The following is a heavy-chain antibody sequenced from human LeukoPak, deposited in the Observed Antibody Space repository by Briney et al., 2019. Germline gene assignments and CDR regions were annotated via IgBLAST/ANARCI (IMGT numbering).Heavy chain of an antibody. D-gene: IGHD6-19*01. V-gene: IGHV3-33*06. CDR2: IWYDGSNK. Sequence: PGGSLRPSCAASGFTFSSYGMHWIRQAPGKGLEWVAVIWYDGSNKYYADSVKGRFTISRDNSKNTLYLQMNSLRAEDTAVYYCAKDRGIAVAGIYDYWGQGTLVTVSS. J-gene: IGHJ4*02. CDR1: GFTFSSYG. CDR3: AKDRGIAVAGIYDY.